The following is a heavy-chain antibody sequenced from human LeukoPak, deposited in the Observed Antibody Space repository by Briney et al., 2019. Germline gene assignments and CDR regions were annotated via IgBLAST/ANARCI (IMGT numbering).Heavy chain of an antibody. CDR1: GGSFSGYY. CDR3: TRGDWAPRFFY. Sequence: SETLSLTCAVFGGSFSGYYWSWIRQPPGKGLEWIGEINHSGSTKYNPSLKSRVTISVDTSKNQFCLKLSSVTAADTAVYYCTRGDWAPRFFYWGQGTLVTVSS. CDR2: INHSGST. J-gene: IGHJ4*02. D-gene: IGHD3-9*01. V-gene: IGHV4-34*01.